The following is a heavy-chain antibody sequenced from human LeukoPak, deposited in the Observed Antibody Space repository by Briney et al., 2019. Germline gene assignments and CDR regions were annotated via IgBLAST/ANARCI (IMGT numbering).Heavy chain of an antibody. CDR1: GGSISSSTYY. CDR3: ARVESRGYSYGVDY. J-gene: IGHJ4*02. CDR2: IYYSGST. D-gene: IGHD5-18*01. V-gene: IGHV4-39*01. Sequence: PSETLSLTCTVSGGSISSSTYYWGWIRQPPGKGLEWIGTIYYSGSTYYNPSLQSRVTISVDTSKNQFSLKLSSVTAVDTAVYYCARVESRGYSYGVDYWGQGTLVTVSS.